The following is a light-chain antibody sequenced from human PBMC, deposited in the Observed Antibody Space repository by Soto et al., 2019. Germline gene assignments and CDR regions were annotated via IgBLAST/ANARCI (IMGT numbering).Light chain of an antibody. CDR2: EDR. J-gene: IGLJ1*01. V-gene: IGLV2-14*01. CDR1: SSNVGSYDH. CDR3: ISYTGSSTSYV. Sequence: QSALTQPASVSGSPGQSITISCSGTSSNVGSYDHVAWYQQFPGKTPKLMIYEDRNRPPGVSSRFSGAKSGNSASLTISGLQAEDEADYYCISYTGSSTSYVFGSGTKVTVL.